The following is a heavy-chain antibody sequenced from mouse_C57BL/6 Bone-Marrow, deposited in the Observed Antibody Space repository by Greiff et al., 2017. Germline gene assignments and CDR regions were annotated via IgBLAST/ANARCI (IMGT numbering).Heavy chain of an antibody. CDR1: GFNIKDDY. CDR3: TTGSLYYYAMDY. Sequence: VQLQQSGAELVRPGASVKLSCTASGFNIKDDYMHWVNQRPEQGLEWIGWIDPENGDTTYASKFQGKATITADTSSNPAYLQRSSLTSEDTAVYYCTTGSLYYYAMDYWGQGTSVTVSS. J-gene: IGHJ4*01. V-gene: IGHV14-4*01. CDR2: IDPENGDT. D-gene: IGHD6-5*01.